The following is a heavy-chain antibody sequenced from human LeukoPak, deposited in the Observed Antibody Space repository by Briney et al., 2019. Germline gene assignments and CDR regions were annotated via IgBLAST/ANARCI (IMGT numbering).Heavy chain of an antibody. CDR2: INPSGGST. J-gene: IGHJ6*03. V-gene: IGHV1-46*01. CDR3: AVQEMATGYYYYYMDV. D-gene: IGHD5-24*01. CDR1: GYTFTSYY. Sequence: GASVKVSCKASGYTFTSYYMHWVRQAPGQGLEWMGIINPSGGSTSYAQKFQGRVTMTRDMSTSTVYMELSSLRSEDTAVYYCAVQEMATGYYYYYMDVWGKGTTVTVSS.